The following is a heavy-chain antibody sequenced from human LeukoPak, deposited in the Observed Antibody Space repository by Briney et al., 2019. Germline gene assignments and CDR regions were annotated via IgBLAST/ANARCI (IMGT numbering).Heavy chain of an antibody. CDR3: ARVGDFWSGMGWFGP. J-gene: IGHJ5*02. Sequence: SETLSLTCTVSGGSISSSSYYWGWIRQSPGKGLEWIGEIKYDGSTNYNPSLNSRVTISVDTSKNQFSLKLTSVTAADTAMYYCARVGDFWSGMGWFGPWGQGSLVTVSS. CDR2: IKYDGST. V-gene: IGHV4-39*07. D-gene: IGHD3-3*01. CDR1: GGSISSSSYY.